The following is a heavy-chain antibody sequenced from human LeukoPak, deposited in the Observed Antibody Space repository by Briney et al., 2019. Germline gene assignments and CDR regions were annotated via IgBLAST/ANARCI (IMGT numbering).Heavy chain of an antibody. V-gene: IGHV4-59*01. J-gene: IGHJ4*02. CDR3: ARGSMVNYFDSSGYYNY. Sequence: KPSETLSLTCTVSGGSISSYYWSWIRQPPGKGLEWIGYIYYSGGTNYNPSLKSRVTISVDTSKNQFSLKLSSVTAADTAVYYCARGSMVNYFDSSGYYNYWGQGALVTVSS. CDR2: IYYSGGT. CDR1: GGSISSYY. D-gene: IGHD3-22*01.